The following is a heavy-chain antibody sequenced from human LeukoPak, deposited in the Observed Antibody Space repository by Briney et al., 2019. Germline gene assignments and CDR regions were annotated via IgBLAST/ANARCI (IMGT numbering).Heavy chain of an antibody. CDR3: ARPWIQLWFPFDY. CDR1: GFTFSSYA. D-gene: IGHD5-18*01. Sequence: GGSLRLSCAASGFTFSSYAMSWVRQAPGKGLEWVSAISGSGGSTYYADSVKGRFTISRDNSKNTLYLQMNSLRAEDTAVYYCARPWIQLWFPFDYWGQGTLVTASS. J-gene: IGHJ4*02. V-gene: IGHV3-23*01. CDR2: ISGSGGST.